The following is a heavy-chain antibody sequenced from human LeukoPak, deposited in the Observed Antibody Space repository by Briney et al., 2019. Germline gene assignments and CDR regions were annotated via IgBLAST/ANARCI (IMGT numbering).Heavy chain of an antibody. J-gene: IGHJ3*02. CDR1: GFTFSSYT. V-gene: IGHV3-21*01. Sequence: GGSLRLSCAASGFTFSSYTMNWVRQAPGKGLEWVSSISSSSSYIYYADSVKGRFTSTRDNAKNSLYLRMNSLRAEDTVVYCCARAGLGMVAWGAFDIWGQGTMVTVSS. D-gene: IGHD2-8*01. CDR2: ISSSSSYI. CDR3: ARAGLGMVAWGAFDI.